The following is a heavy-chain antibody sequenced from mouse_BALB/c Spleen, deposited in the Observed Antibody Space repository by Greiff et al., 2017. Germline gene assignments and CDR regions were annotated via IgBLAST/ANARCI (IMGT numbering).Heavy chain of an antibody. CDR1: GFNIKDYY. D-gene: IGHD1-1*01. J-gene: IGHJ4*01. V-gene: IGHV14-1*02. Sequence: EVQLQQSGAELVRPGALVKLSCKASGFNIKDYYMHWVKQRPEQGLEWIGWIDPENGNTIYDPKFQGKASITADTSSNTAYLQLSSLTSEDTAVYYCARRSYGGGAMDYWGQGTSVTVSS. CDR2: IDPENGNT. CDR3: ARRSYGGGAMDY.